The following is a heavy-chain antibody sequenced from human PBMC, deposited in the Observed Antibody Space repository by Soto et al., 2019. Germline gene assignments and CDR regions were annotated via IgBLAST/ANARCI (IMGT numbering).Heavy chain of an antibody. CDR3: ARVPNYYDSSCYYYLDNWFDP. D-gene: IGHD3-22*01. V-gene: IGHV4-59*01. CDR2: IYYRGST. J-gene: IGHJ5*02. Sequence: QVQLQESGPGLVKPSETLSLTCTVSGGPISSYYWSWIRQPPGKGLEWIGYIYYRGSTNYNPSLKSRVTISVETSKNQYSMKLSYVKAADTAVYYCARVPNYYDSSCYYYLDNWFDPWGQGTLVNVSS. CDR1: GGPISSYY.